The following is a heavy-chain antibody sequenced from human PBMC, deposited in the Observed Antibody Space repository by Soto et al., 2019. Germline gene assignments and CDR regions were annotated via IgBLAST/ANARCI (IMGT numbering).Heavy chain of an antibody. CDR3: IKASTVTGVGGYR. D-gene: IGHD6-19*01. J-gene: IGHJ5*02. V-gene: IGHV3-74*03. CDR2: ISSDGRNT. CDR1: GFAFSSYW. Sequence: EVQLVESGGGLVQPGGSLRLSCAASGFAFSSYWMQWVRQPPGKGPVWVSRISSDGRNTTYADPVKGRFTISRDNAKNVLHMKMTGLTDDDTAVYYCIKASTVTGVGGYRWGQGTLVTVSS.